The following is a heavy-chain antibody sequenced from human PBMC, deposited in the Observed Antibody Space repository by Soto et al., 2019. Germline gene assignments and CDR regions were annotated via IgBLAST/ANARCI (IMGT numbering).Heavy chain of an antibody. J-gene: IGHJ3*02. V-gene: IGHV4-31*03. Sequence: SSETLSLTCTVSGGSISSGGYYWSWIRQHPGKGLEWIGYIYSSGSTYYNPSLKSRVTISVDTSKNQFSLKLSSVTAADTAVYYCARAYGARAFDIWGQGTMVTASS. D-gene: IGHD3-16*01. CDR1: GGSISSGGYY. CDR3: ARAYGARAFDI. CDR2: IYSSGST.